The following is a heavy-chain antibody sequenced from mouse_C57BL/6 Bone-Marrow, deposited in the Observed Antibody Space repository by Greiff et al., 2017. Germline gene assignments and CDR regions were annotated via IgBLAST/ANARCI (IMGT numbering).Heavy chain of an antibody. Sequence: QVHVKQPGAELVMPGASVKLSCKASGYTFTSYWMHWVKQRPGQGLEWIGEIDPSDSYTNYNQKFKGKSTLTVDKSSSTAYMQLSSLTSEDEAVYYCAADGYYGFAYWGQGTLVTVSA. CDR3: AADGYYGFAY. CDR1: GYTFTSYW. V-gene: IGHV1-69*01. CDR2: IDPSDSYT. J-gene: IGHJ3*01. D-gene: IGHD2-3*01.